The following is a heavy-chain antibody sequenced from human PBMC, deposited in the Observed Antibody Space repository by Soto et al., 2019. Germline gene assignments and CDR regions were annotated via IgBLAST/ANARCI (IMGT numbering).Heavy chain of an antibody. CDR3: ARGLPVAGIVY. D-gene: IGHD6-19*01. CDR1: GGSFRGYY. V-gene: IGHV4-34*01. J-gene: IGHJ4*02. CDR2: INHSGRT. Sequence: SETLSLTCAVYGGSFRGYYWSWIRQPPGKGLEWIGEINHSGRTNYNPSLKSRVTISVDTSKNQFSLKLSSVTAADTAVYYCARGLPVAGIVYWGQGTLVTVSS.